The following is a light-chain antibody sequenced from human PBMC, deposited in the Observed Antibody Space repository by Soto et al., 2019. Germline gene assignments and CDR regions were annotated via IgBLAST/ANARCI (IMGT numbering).Light chain of an antibody. Sequence: QSALTQPASLSGSPGQSITISCTGTSRDVGYYKYVSWYQQHPGKAPKLIIYEAISRPSGVSNRFSGSKSCDTASLTTSGLQPEDDADYYCISYSTSSIFPYVFGTGTKLTGL. CDR2: EAI. CDR3: ISYSTSSIFPYV. V-gene: IGLV2-14*01. J-gene: IGLJ1*01. CDR1: SRDVGYYKY.